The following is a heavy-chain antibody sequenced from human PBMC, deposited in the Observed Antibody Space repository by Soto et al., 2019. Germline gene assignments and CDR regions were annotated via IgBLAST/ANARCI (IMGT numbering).Heavy chain of an antibody. V-gene: IGHV3-30*18. CDR2: ISYDGSNK. J-gene: IGHJ4*02. CDR1: GFTFSSYG. Sequence: QVQLVESGGGVVQPGRSLRLSCAASGFTFSSYGMHWVRQAPGKGLEWVTVISYDGSNKYYADSVKGRFTISRDNTKNTLYLQMNSLRAEDTAVYYCAKDKVQWLASYHFDYWGQGTLVTVSS. CDR3: AKDKVQWLASYHFDY. D-gene: IGHD6-19*01.